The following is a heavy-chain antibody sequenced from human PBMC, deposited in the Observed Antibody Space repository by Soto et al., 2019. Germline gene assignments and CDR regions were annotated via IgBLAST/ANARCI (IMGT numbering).Heavy chain of an antibody. CDR3: ARGGSLYWYFDL. V-gene: IGHV1-3*01. Sequence: ASVTVSCKASGYTFTSYAMHWVRQAPGQRFEWMGWINAVNGNSIYSQKFQGRVTITRDTSASTAYMELSSLRSEDAAVYYCARGGSLYWYFDLWGRGTLVTVSS. CDR2: INAVNGNS. D-gene: IGHD1-26*01. CDR1: GYTFTSYA. J-gene: IGHJ2*01.